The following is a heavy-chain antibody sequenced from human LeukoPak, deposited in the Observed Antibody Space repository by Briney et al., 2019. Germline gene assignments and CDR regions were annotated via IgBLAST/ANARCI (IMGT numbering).Heavy chain of an antibody. V-gene: IGHV3-33*03. CDR2: IWNDGSKM. D-gene: IGHD1-14*01. J-gene: IGHJ4*02. CDR1: GFTFSSYG. CDR3: ARTGGTNRGIDY. Sequence: PGGSLRLSCTASGFTFSSYGFHWVRQAPGKGLEWVAVIWNDGSKMHYADSVKGRFTISRDNAKNTLFLQMSSLRAEDTAVYYCARTGGTNRGIDYWGQGSLVTVSS.